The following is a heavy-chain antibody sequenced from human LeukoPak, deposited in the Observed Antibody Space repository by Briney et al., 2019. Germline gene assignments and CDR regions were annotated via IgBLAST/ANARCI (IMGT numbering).Heavy chain of an antibody. CDR3: AILGGYGDYYYYYYMDV. V-gene: IGHV3-23*01. CDR2: ISGSGGST. Sequence: GGSLRLSCAASGFTFSSYAMSWVRQAPGKGLEWVSAISGSGGSTYYADSVKGRFTISRDNSKNTLYLQMNSLRAEDTAVYYCAILGGYGDYYYYYYMDVWGKGTTATVSS. D-gene: IGHD4-17*01. J-gene: IGHJ6*03. CDR1: GFTFSSYA.